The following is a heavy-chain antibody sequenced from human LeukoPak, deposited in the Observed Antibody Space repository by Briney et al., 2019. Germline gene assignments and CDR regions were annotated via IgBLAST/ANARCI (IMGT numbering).Heavy chain of an antibody. V-gene: IGHV4-59*01. J-gene: IGHJ3*02. CDR3: ARDGRCNAFDI. CDR2: IYYSGST. D-gene: IGHD2-8*01. CDR1: GGSISSYY. Sequence: SETLSLTCTVSGGSISSYYWSWIRQPPGKGLEWIGYIYYSGSTNYNPSLKSRVTISVDTSKNQFSLKLSSVTAADTAVYYCARDGRCNAFDIWGQGTMVTVSS.